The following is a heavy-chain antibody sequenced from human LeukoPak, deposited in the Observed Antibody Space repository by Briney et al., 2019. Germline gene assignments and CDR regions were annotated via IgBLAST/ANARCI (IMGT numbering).Heavy chain of an antibody. CDR2: IYYSGST. CDR3: ARKIGAFGV. CDR1: GGSISSHY. V-gene: IGHV4-59*11. J-gene: IGHJ3*01. Sequence: PSETLSLTCTVSGGSISSHYWSWIRQPPGKGLEWIGYIYYSGSTYYNPSLKSRVTISVDTSKNQFSLKLGSVTAADTAVYYCARKIGAFGVWGQGIMVTVSS.